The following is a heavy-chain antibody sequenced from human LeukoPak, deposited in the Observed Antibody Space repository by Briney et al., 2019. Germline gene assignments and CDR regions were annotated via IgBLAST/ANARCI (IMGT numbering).Heavy chain of an antibody. V-gene: IGHV1-2*02. J-gene: IGHJ4*02. D-gene: IGHD6-13*01. CDR2: INPNSHGT. CDR3: ARELPYSSSTGLDY. Sequence: GASVKVSCKASGYTFTGYNIDWGRHAPGQGLEWMGGINPNSHGTNNAQKYQGRVTMTRDTSISTAYMELSRLRSDDTAVYYCARELPYSSSTGLDYWGQGTLVTVSS. CDR1: GYTFTGYN.